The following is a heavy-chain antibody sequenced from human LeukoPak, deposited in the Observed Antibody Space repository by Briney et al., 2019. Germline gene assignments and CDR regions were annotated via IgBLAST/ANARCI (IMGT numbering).Heavy chain of an antibody. CDR1: GFSFSSFW. V-gene: IGHV3-7*01. CDR3: AREIGWDSLEGRVY. J-gene: IGHJ4*02. CDR2: IKNDGSEK. D-gene: IGHD6-19*01. Sequence: GSLRLSCAASGFSFSSFWMSWVRQAPGKGLEWVANIKNDGSEKYYVDSVKGRFNISRDNAKNSLYLQMNSLRAEDTAVYYCAREIGWDSLEGRVYWGQGSLVTVSS.